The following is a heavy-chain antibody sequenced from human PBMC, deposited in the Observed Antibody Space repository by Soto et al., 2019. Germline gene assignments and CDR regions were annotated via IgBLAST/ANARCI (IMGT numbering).Heavy chain of an antibody. D-gene: IGHD1-20*01. J-gene: IGHJ4*02. CDR3: PRESGITGTKAFNY. V-gene: IGHV4-31*11. Sequence: SETLSLTCAVSGDSLTNSAYFWTWIRQHPGKGLEWLGYIFSGGITYYSPSLKGRLTISMDTFQNHFSLKLTSVTAADTAIYYCPRESGITGTKAFNYWGQGAQVTVSS. CDR1: GDSLTNSAYF. CDR2: IFSGGIT.